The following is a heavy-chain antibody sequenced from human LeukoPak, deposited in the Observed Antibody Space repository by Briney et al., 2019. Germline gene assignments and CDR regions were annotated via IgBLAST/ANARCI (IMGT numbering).Heavy chain of an antibody. CDR1: GYTFSAYG. CDR2: ILPYSGNT. V-gene: IGHV1-18*01. CDR3: AKDRRGSRNSFDG. J-gene: IGHJ6*02. Sequence: ASVKVSCKPSGYTFSAYGISWVRQAPGQGLEWMGWILPYSGNTNYAQKLQGRVSVTTDTSTTTAYMELRSLTSDDTAVYYCAKDRRGSRNSFDGWGQGTTITVSS.